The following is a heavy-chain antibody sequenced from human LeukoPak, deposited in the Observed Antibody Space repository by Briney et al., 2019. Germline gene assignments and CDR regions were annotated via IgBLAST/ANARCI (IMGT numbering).Heavy chain of an antibody. Sequence: SETLSLTCTVSGGSISSYYWSWIRQPAGKGLEWIGRIYTSGSTNYNPSLKSRVTMSVDTSKNQFSLKLSSVTAADTAVYYCARDLGSGSYLYSDYWGQGTLVIVSS. CDR2: IYTSGST. V-gene: IGHV4-4*07. CDR1: GGSISSYY. J-gene: IGHJ4*02. D-gene: IGHD1-26*01. CDR3: ARDLGSGSYLYSDY.